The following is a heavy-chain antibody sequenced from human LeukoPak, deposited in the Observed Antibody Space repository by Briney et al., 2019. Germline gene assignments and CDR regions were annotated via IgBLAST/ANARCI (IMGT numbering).Heavy chain of an antibody. Sequence: PSETLSLTCAVYGGSFSGYYWSWIRQPPGKGLEWIGEIYHSGSTNYNPSLKSRVTISVDKSKNQFSLKLSSVTAADTAVYYCARDSRYYDGRVLTKIDYWGQGTLVTVSS. J-gene: IGHJ4*02. D-gene: IGHD3-22*01. CDR2: IYHSGST. CDR1: GGSFSGYY. V-gene: IGHV4-34*01. CDR3: ARDSRYYDGRVLTKIDY.